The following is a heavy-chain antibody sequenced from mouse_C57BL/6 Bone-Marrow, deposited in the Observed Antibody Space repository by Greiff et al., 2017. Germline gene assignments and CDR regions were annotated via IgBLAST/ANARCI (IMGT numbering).Heavy chain of an antibody. V-gene: IGHV1-64*01. Sequence: VQLQQPGAELVKPGASVKMSCKASGYTFTSYWMHWVKQRPGQGLEWIGMIHPNSGSTNYNEKFKSKATLTVDKSSSTAYMQLSSLTSEDSAVYYCATIVTNSFYAMDYWGQGTSVTVSS. CDR3: ATIVTNSFYAMDY. CDR2: IHPNSGST. CDR1: GYTFTSYW. D-gene: IGHD2-5*01. J-gene: IGHJ4*01.